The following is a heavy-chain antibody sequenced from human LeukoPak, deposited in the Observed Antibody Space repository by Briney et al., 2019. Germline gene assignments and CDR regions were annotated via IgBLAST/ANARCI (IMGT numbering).Heavy chain of an antibody. CDR1: GFTFSSYA. J-gene: IGHJ3*02. V-gene: IGHV3-30*04. D-gene: IGHD6-19*01. CDR3: ARTGSSGWTAFDI. Sequence: PGGSLRLSCAASGFTFSSYAMHWVRQAPGKGLEWVAVISYDGSNKYYADSVKGRFTISRDNSKNTLYLQMNSLRAEDMAVYYCARTGSSGWTAFDIWGQGTMVTVSS. CDR2: ISYDGSNK.